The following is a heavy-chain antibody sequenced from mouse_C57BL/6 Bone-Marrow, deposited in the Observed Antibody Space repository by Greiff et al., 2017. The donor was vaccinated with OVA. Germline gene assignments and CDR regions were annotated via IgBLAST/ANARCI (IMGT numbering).Heavy chain of an antibody. CDR3: ARHGDYGSFFDY. J-gene: IGHJ2*01. V-gene: IGHV5-6*01. CDR2: ISSGGSYT. Sequence: EVKLQESGGDLVKPGGSLKLSCAASGFTFSSYGMSWVRQTPDKRLEWVATISSGGSYTYYPDSVKGRFTITRDNAKNTLYLQISSLKSEDTAMYYCARHGDYGSFFDYWGQGTTLTVSS. D-gene: IGHD1-1*01. CDR1: GFTFSSYG.